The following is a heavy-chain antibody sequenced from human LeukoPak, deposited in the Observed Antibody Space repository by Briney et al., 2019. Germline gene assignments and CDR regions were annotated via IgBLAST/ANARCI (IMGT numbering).Heavy chain of an antibody. Sequence: SQTLSLTCAISGDSVSSNSAAWNWIRQSPSRGLEWLGRTYYRSKWYNDYAVSVKSRITINPDTSKNQFSLKLSSVTAADTAVYYCARDGDCSSTSCHPFDPWGQGTLVTVSS. V-gene: IGHV6-1*01. CDR2: TYYRSKWYN. CDR1: GDSVSSNSAA. D-gene: IGHD2-2*01. J-gene: IGHJ5*02. CDR3: ARDGDCSSTSCHPFDP.